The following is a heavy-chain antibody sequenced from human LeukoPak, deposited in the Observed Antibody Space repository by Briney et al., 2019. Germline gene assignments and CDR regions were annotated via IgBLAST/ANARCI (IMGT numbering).Heavy chain of an antibody. J-gene: IGHJ6*03. CDR3: ARVSWFPGTSYYYMDV. V-gene: IGHV4-59*01. Sequence: SETLSLTCTVSGGSISSYYWSWIRQPPGKGLLWIGYIHYSGSTNYNPSLKSRITVSVDTSNNHFSLNLRSVTAADTAVYYCARVSWFPGTSYYYMDVWGKGTTVTVSS. CDR1: GGSISSYY. CDR2: IHYSGST. D-gene: IGHD1-1*01.